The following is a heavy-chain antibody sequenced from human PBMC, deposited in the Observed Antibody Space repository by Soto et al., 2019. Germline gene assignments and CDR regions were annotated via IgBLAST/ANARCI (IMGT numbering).Heavy chain of an antibody. CDR3: ARDAIPFNKRHDGFDM. J-gene: IGHJ3*02. CDR2: IGGTGGSP. CDR1: GFIFGNHA. V-gene: IGHV3-23*01. D-gene: IGHD2-21*01. Sequence: EVQLLESGGGLVQPGGSLRLSCAASGFIFGNHAMYWVRQAPGKGLEWASHIGGTGGSPQYTDSVKGPFTISRDNSKNTLYLKLNSLRVEDTAVYYCARDAIPFNKRHDGFDMWGQGTVVTV.